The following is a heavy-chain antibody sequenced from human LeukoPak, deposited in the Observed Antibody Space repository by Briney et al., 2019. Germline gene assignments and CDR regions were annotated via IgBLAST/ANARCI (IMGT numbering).Heavy chain of an antibody. V-gene: IGHV4-30-4*08. CDR3: ARVTIFGVVFDP. CDR1: GGSISSGDYY. CDR2: IYYSGST. D-gene: IGHD3-3*01. J-gene: IGHJ5*02. Sequence: PSQTLSLTCTVSGGSISSGDYYWSWIRQPPGKGLEWTGYIYYSGSTYYNPSLKSRVTISVDTSQNQFSPKLTSVTAADTAVYYCARVTIFGVVFDPWGQGTLVTVSS.